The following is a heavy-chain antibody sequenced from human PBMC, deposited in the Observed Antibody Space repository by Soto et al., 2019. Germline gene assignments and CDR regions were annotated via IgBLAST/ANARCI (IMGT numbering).Heavy chain of an antibody. Sequence: QVQLVESGGGVVQPGRSLRLSCAASGFTFSSYGMHWVRQAPGKGLEWVAVMWNDGSNKYYADSVKGRFTISRDNSKNTVYLQMNSLRAKDTAVYYCAKEFWSGPFDYWGQGTLVTVSS. V-gene: IGHV3-33*06. CDR2: MWNDGSNK. CDR3: AKEFWSGPFDY. D-gene: IGHD3-3*01. J-gene: IGHJ4*02. CDR1: GFTFSSYG.